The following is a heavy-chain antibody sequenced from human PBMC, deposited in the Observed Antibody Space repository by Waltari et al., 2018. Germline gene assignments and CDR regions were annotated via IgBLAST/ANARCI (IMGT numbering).Heavy chain of an antibody. Sequence: QVQLVQSGAEVKKPGSSVKVSCKASGGTFSSYAISWVRQAPGQGLEWMGGISPIFGTANYAQKFQGRVTITADESTSTAYMELSSLRSEDTAVYYCATNRGGWTYTLFDYWGQGTLVTVSS. J-gene: IGHJ4*02. V-gene: IGHV1-69*13. CDR1: GGTFSSYA. CDR3: ATNRGGWTYTLFDY. CDR2: ISPIFGTA. D-gene: IGHD2-2*02.